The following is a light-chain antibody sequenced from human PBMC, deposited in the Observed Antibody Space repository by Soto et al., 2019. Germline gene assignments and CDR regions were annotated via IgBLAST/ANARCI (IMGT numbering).Light chain of an antibody. CDR1: SGHSSYA. Sequence: QPVLTQSPSASASLGASVKLTCTLSSGHSSYAIAWHQQQPEKGPRYLMKLNSDVSHNKGDGIPDRFSGSSSGAERYLTISSLQSEDESDYYCQTWVTGIYVFGTGTKLTVL. CDR3: QTWVTGIYV. V-gene: IGLV4-69*01. J-gene: IGLJ1*01. CDR2: LNSDVSH.